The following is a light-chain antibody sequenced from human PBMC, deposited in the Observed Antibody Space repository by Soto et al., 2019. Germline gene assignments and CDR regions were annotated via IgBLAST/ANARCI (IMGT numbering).Light chain of an antibody. Sequence: DIQMTQSPSNLSGSVGDRVTITCRASQTISSWLAWYQQKPGKAPKLLIYKASTFKSGVPSRFSGSGSGTEFTLTISSLQPDDIATYYCQHYQSYSEAFGQGTKVELK. V-gene: IGKV1-5*03. CDR3: QHYQSYSEA. CDR1: QTISSW. CDR2: KAS. J-gene: IGKJ1*01.